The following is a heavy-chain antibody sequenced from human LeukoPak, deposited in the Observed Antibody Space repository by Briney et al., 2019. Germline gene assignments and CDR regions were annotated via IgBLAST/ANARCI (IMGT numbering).Heavy chain of an antibody. CDR1: GYTFTSYY. Sequence: GASVKVSCKASGYTFTSYYMHWVRQAPGEGLEWMGIINPSGGSISYAQKFQGRVTMTRDTSTSTVYMEVSSLRSEDTAVCYCARDLKRLITIFGVVTDPALDYWGQGTLVTVSS. CDR3: ARDLKRLITIFGVVTDPALDY. J-gene: IGHJ4*02. CDR2: INPSGGSI. D-gene: IGHD3-3*01. V-gene: IGHV1-46*01.